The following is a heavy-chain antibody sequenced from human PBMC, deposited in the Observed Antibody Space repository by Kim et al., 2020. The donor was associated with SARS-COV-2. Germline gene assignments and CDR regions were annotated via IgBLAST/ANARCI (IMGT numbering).Heavy chain of an antibody. CDR3: ARGPPGIVVVVAAKMDV. Sequence: SVKVSCKASGGTFSSYAISWVRQAPGQGLEWMGGIIPIFGTANYAQKFQGRVTITADESTSTAYMELSSLRSDDTAVYYCARGPPGIVVVVAAKMDVWGQGTTVTVSS. CDR2: IIPIFGTA. D-gene: IGHD2-15*01. V-gene: IGHV1-69*13. CDR1: GGTFSSYA. J-gene: IGHJ6*02.